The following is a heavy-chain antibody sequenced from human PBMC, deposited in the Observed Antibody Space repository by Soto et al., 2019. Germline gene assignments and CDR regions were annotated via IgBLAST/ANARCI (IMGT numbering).Heavy chain of an antibody. Sequence: QVQLVESGGGVVQPGRSLRLSCAASGFTFSSYGMHWVRQAPGKGLEWVAVIWYDGSNKYYADSVKGRFTISRDNSKNPLYLQMNSLRAEDTAVYYCARPLGYCSGGSCYSGFDPWGQGTLVTVSS. V-gene: IGHV3-33*01. CDR3: ARPLGYCSGGSCYSGFDP. CDR1: GFTFSSYG. D-gene: IGHD2-15*01. CDR2: IWYDGSNK. J-gene: IGHJ5*02.